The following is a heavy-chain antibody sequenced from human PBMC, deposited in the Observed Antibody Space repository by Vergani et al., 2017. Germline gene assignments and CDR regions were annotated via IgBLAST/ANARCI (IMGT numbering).Heavy chain of an antibody. J-gene: IGHJ5*02. CDR3: ARQRPKYXTNGVCNSGWFDP. CDR2: IYYSGRT. Sequence: QVQLQESGPGLVKPSQTLSLTCTVSGGSISSGDYYWSWIRQHPGKGLEWIGYIYYSGRTYYNPSLKSRLTISVDTSKNQFSLKLSSVNAADTAVYYCARQRPKYXTNGVCNSGWFDPWGEGTLVTVSS. D-gene: IGHD2-8*01. CDR1: GGSISSGDYY. V-gene: IGHV4-31*03.